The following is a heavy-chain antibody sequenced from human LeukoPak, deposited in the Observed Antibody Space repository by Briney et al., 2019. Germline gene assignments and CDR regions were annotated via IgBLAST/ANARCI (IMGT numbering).Heavy chain of an antibody. V-gene: IGHV1-2*06. CDR2: INPNSGGT. CDR3: ARYSSSSNWFDP. CDR1: GYTFTGYY. Sequence: ASVKVSCKASGYTFTGYYMHWVRQAPGQGREWMGRINPNSGGTNYAQKFQGRVTMTRDTSISTAYMELSRLRSDDTAVYYCARYSSSSNWFDPWGQGTLVTVSS. D-gene: IGHD6-6*01. J-gene: IGHJ5*02.